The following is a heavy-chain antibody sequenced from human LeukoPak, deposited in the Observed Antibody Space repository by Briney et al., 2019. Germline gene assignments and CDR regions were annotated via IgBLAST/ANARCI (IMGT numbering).Heavy chain of an antibody. CDR3: ARVYGGSYSDSAFDI. CDR1: GGTFSSSG. V-gene: IGHV1-69*13. CDR2: IIPIFGTA. D-gene: IGHD1-26*01. Sequence: SVKVSCKASGGTFSSSGIIWVRQAPGQGLEWMGGIIPIFGTANYAQKFQGRVTITADESTSTAYMELSSLRSEDTAVYYCARVYGGSYSDSAFDIWGQGTMVTVSS. J-gene: IGHJ3*02.